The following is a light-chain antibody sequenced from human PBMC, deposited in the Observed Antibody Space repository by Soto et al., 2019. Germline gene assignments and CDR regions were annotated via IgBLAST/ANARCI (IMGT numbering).Light chain of an antibody. J-gene: IGLJ1*01. CDR1: SSDVGGYNY. CDR3: SSYAGSNTHV. CDR2: VVR. Sequence: QSALTQPPSASGAPGQSVTISCTGTSSDVGGYNYVSWYQQHPGKAPKLMIYVVRERPSGVPDRFSGSRSGNTASLTVSGLQAEDEADYYCSSYAGSNTHVFGTGTKLTVL. V-gene: IGLV2-8*01.